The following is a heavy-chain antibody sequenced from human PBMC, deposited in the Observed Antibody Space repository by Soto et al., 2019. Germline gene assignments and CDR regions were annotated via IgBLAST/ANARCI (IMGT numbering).Heavy chain of an antibody. Sequence: SETLSLTCAVYGGSFSAYYWSWIRQPPGKGLEWIGEINHSGGTSYNPSLKSRVTISVDTSKSQFSLKLTSVTAADRAVYYCARGSVDTVDSSGFYEYWG. D-gene: IGHD3-22*01. V-gene: IGHV4-34*01. CDR2: INHSGGT. CDR3: ARGSVDTVDSSGFYEY. J-gene: IGHJ4*01. CDR1: GGSFSAYY.